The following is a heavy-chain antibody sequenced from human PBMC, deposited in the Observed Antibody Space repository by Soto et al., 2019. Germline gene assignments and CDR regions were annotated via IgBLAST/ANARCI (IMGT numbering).Heavy chain of an antibody. V-gene: IGHV3-74*01. J-gene: IGHJ6*02. Sequence: PGESLKISCAASGFAFSTYWMHWVRQAPGKGLLWVARIKFDGSSTYSADSVKGRFTISRDDAKNTLYLQMNGLRVDDTAVYYCARGAKNIYAMDVWGQGTTVTVLL. CDR3: ARGAKNIYAMDV. CDR2: IKFDGSST. CDR1: GFAFSTYW.